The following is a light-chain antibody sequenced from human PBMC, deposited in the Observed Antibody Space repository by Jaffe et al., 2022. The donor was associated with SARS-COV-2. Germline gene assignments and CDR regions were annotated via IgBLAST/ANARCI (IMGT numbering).Light chain of an antibody. CDR2: TAS. V-gene: IGKV1-17*01. CDR1: QDIRNA. CDR3: LQHNTYPLT. Sequence: DILMTQSPSSLSASVGDRVIITCRASQDIRNALHWYQQKPGKAPKRLIYTASNLQGGVPSRFSGSGSGTEFNITISSLQPEDFATYYCLQHNTYPLTFGPGTKVDIK. J-gene: IGKJ3*01.